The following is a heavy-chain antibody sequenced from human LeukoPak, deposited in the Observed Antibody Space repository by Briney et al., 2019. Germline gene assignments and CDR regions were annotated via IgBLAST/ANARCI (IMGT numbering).Heavy chain of an antibody. Sequence: SETLSLTCTVSGGSISSYYWSWIRQPPGKGLEWIGYIYHSGSTYYNPSLKSRVTISVDRSKNQFSLKLSSVTAADTAVYYCARGHYDSTSYFDYWGQGTLVTVSS. D-gene: IGHD3-22*01. CDR2: IYHSGST. CDR1: GGSISSYY. J-gene: IGHJ4*02. CDR3: ARGHYDSTSYFDY. V-gene: IGHV4-59*12.